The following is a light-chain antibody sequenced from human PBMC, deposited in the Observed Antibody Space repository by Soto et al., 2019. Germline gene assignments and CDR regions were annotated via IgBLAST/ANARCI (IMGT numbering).Light chain of an antibody. V-gene: IGLV2-14*01. CDR2: EVS. J-gene: IGLJ2*01. Sequence: QSALTQPASVSGSPGQSITISCTGTSSDVGGYNYVSWYQQNPGKAPKLMIHEVSNRPSGVSNRFSGSKSGNTASLTISGLQAEDEADYYCSSYTSSSTRVFGGGTQLTVL. CDR1: SSDVGGYNY. CDR3: SSYTSSSTRV.